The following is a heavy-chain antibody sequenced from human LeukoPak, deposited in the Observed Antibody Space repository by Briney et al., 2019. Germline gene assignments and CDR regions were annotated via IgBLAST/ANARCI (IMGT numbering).Heavy chain of an antibody. D-gene: IGHD3-10*01. CDR2: ISGRGGST. CDR1: GFTFSSYA. CDR3: AKESITMVRGVISRIFDY. Sequence: GGSLRLSCAASGFTFSSYAKSWVRHAPGKGLEWVSAISGRGGSTYYADSVKGRFTISRDNSKNTLYLQMNSLRAEDTAVYYCAKESITMVRGVISRIFDYWGQGTLVTVSS. J-gene: IGHJ4*02. V-gene: IGHV3-23*01.